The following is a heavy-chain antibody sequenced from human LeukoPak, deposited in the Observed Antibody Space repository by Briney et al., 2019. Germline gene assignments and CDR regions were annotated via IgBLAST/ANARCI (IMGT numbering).Heavy chain of an antibody. CDR3: ARARWELPVYFDY. Sequence: GGSLRLSCAASGFTFNSYWMHWVRQAPGKGLVWVSRINSDGSSTSYADSVKGRFTISRDNAKNTLYLQMNSLRAEDTAVYYCARARWELPVYFDYWGQGTLVTVSS. D-gene: IGHD1-26*01. J-gene: IGHJ4*02. V-gene: IGHV3-74*01. CDR2: INSDGSST. CDR1: GFTFNSYW.